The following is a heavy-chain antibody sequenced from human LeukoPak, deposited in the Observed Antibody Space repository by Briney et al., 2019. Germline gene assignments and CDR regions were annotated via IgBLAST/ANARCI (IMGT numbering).Heavy chain of an antibody. D-gene: IGHD5-12*01. CDR1: GGSISSNNHH. CDR3: ARFPDIVATN. J-gene: IGHJ4*02. Sequence: SETLSLTCTVSGGSISSNNHHWGWIRQPPGKGLEWIGSIYYSGSTYYNPSLKSRVTISVDTSKNQFSLKLSSVTAADTAVYYCARFPDIVATNWGQGTLVTVSS. CDR2: IYYSGST. V-gene: IGHV4-39*01.